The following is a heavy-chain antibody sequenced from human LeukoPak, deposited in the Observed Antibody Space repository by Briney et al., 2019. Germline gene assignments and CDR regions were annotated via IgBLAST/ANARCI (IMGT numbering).Heavy chain of an antibody. J-gene: IGHJ4*02. Sequence: GASVKFSCKASGYTFTNYDINWVRQATGQGLEWMGWVNPNSGYTGYAQKFQGRITITTDTSISTAYMELSSLRSEDTAVYYCARLGFWSAYQPRGSRKYYFDYWSQGTLVTVSS. CDR2: VNPNSGYT. CDR1: GYTFTNYD. D-gene: IGHD3-3*01. V-gene: IGHV1-8*03. CDR3: ARLGFWSAYQPRGSRKYYFDY.